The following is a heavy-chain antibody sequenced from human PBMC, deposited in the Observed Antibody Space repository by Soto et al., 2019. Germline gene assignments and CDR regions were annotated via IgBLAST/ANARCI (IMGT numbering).Heavy chain of an antibody. D-gene: IGHD5-18*01. CDR3: ARVYLLEEGYRWGGQGGDY. CDR1: GYTFTSYA. Sequence: QVQLVQSGAEVKKPGASVKVSCKASGYTFTSYAMHWVRQAPGQRLEWMGWINAGNGNTKYSQKFQGRVTITRDTPESTAYMERSSLSSEATAVYYGARVYLLEEGYRWGGQGGDYWGQGTLVTVSS. V-gene: IGHV1-3*01. CDR2: INAGNGNT. J-gene: IGHJ4*02.